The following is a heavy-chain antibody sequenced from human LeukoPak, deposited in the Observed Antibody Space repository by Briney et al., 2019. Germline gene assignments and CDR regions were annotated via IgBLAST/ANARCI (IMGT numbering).Heavy chain of an antibody. CDR2: ISYDGSNK. V-gene: IGHV3-30*03. CDR1: GFTFSSYG. CDR3: ARVRRWDAFDI. D-gene: IGHD4-23*01. Sequence: PGRSLRLSCAASGFTFSSYGMHWVRQAPGKGLEWVAVISYDGSNKYYADSAKGRFTISRDNSKNTLYLQMNSLRAEDTAVYYCARVRRWDAFDIWGQGTMVTVSS. J-gene: IGHJ3*02.